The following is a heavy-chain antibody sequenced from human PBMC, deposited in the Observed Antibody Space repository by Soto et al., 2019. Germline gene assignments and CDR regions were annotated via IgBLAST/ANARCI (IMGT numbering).Heavy chain of an antibody. CDR2: IYYTGRT. CDR1: GGSISSDDYY. J-gene: IGHJ4*02. CDR3: AREGSSSPEYFDF. Sequence: QVQLQESGPGLVQPSQTLSLTCSVSGGSISSDDYYWTWIRQPPGEGLEWIGYIYYTGRTSSTPSLDSRVTISIDTSKNPFPLKLGAVSAADTAVYYCAREGSSSPEYFDFWGPGTLVTVSS. D-gene: IGHD2-15*01. V-gene: IGHV4-30-4*01.